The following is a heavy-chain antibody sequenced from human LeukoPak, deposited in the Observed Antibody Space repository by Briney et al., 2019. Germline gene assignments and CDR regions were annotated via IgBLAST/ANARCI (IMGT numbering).Heavy chain of an antibody. D-gene: IGHD3-22*01. CDR1: GFTFSSYA. J-gene: IGHJ4*02. V-gene: IGHV3-30-3*01. CDR3: ARDTARTTMIVGVDY. CDR2: ISYDGSNK. Sequence: GGSLRLSCAASGFTFSSYAMHWVRQAPGKGLEWVAVISYDGSNKYYADSVKGRFTISRDNSKNTLYLQMNSLRAEDTAVYYCARDTARTTMIVGVDYWGQGTLVTVSS.